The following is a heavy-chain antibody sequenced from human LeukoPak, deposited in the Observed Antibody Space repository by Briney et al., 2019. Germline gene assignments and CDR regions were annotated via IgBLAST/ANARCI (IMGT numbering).Heavy chain of an antibody. CDR1: GFTFSSLW. CDR2: IKQDGSEK. CDR3: ATQKDVTTIFFD. J-gene: IGHJ4*02. Sequence: GGPLRLSCADSGFTFSSLWMNWVRQAPGKGLGWVANIKQDGSEKNYVDSVKGRFIISRDNAKKSLYLQMNSLRVEDTAVYFCATQKDVTTIFFDWGQGTLVTVSS. D-gene: IGHD3-9*01. V-gene: IGHV3-7*01.